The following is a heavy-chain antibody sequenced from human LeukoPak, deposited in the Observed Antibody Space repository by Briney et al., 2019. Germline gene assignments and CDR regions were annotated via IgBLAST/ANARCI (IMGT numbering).Heavy chain of an antibody. D-gene: IGHD3-3*01. CDR1: GFTFNKHP. V-gene: IGHV3-23*01. CDR2: ITGSGDCL. Sequence: GGPLRLSCAASGFTFNKHPMTWVRQAPGKGLEWVSVITGSGDCLYYADSVKGRFTISRDNSKNPLHLQMNRLRAEHTALYYCAKDILPYYYGYSGYYFDSWGQGTLVTVSS. CDR3: AKDILPYYYGYSGYYFDS. J-gene: IGHJ4*02.